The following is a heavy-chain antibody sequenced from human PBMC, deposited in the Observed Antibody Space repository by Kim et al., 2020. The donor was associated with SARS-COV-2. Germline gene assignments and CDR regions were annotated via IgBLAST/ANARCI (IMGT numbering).Heavy chain of an antibody. Sequence: ASVKVSCKVSGYTLTELSMHWVRQAPGKGLGWRGGFDPEAGETNYAQKFQGRVTMTEDTSTDTAYMDLSSLRSEDTAVYYCATATSTYYYDCSGYSRGNWIDAWGQGTMVTVSS. CDR3: ATATSTYYYDCSGYSRGNWIDA. CDR1: GYTLTELS. V-gene: IGHV1-24*01. J-gene: IGHJ5*02. CDR2: FDPEAGET. D-gene: IGHD3-22*01.